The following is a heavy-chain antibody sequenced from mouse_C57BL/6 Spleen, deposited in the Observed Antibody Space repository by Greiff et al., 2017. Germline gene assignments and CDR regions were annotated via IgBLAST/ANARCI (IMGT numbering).Heavy chain of an antibody. Sequence: EVQLVESEGGLVQPGSSMNLSCTASGFTFRDYYMAWVRQVPERGLEWVAKINYDGGRTYYLDYLKSRFIISRDNAQIILYLHMSSLKAADTSTYYCSREEGEKYFDVWGTGTTVTVSS. V-gene: IGHV5-16*01. CDR3: SREEGEKYFDV. J-gene: IGHJ1*03. CDR2: INYDGGRT. CDR1: GFTFRDYY.